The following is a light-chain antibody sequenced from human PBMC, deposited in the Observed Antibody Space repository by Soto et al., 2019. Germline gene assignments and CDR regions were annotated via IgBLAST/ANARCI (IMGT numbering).Light chain of an antibody. J-gene: IGLJ1*01. V-gene: IGLV2-14*01. CDR2: EVS. CDR1: SSDVGGYNY. Sequence: QSALTQPASVSGSPGQSITISCTGTSSDVGGYNYVSWYQQHPGKAPKLIIYEVSNRPSGVSNRFSGSKSGNTASLTLSGVQAEDDADYYCNSYTSKATGVFGTGTKLTVL. CDR3: NSYTSKATGV.